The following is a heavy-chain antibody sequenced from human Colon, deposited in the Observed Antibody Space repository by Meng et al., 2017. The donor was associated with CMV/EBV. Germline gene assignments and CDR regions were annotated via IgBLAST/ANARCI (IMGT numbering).Heavy chain of an antibody. CDR1: GFTFDDYA. Sequence: GGSLRLSCAASGFTFDDYAMHWVRQGPGKGLEWVSRISRSSGTIDYADSVKGRFTISRDNAKNSLYLQMNSLSTEDTALYFCAKDWDGSGVYFFDYWGQGTLVTVSS. J-gene: IGHJ4*02. CDR3: AKDWDGSGVYFFDY. D-gene: IGHD3-10*01. V-gene: IGHV3-9*01. CDR2: ISRSSGTI.